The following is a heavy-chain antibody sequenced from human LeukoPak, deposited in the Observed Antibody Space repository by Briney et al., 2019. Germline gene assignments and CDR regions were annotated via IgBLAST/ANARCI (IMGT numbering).Heavy chain of an antibody. D-gene: IGHD3-3*01. CDR2: ISSSGNTV. CDR1: GFTFSDYY. J-gene: IGHJ4*02. CDR3: ARSFYAFWSAYGH. V-gene: IGHV3-11*04. Sequence: PGGSLRLSCAASGFTFSDYYMSWIRQTPGKGLEWLSYISSSGNTVWYADSVKGRFSISRDNARSSLYLQMNRLRAEDTAVYSCARSFYAFWSAYGHWGERTLVTVSS.